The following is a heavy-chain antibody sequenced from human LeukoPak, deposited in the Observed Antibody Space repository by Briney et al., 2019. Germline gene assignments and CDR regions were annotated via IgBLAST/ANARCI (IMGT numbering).Heavy chain of an antibody. Sequence: PGGSLRLSCAASGLTFSNYWMRWVRQAPGKGLVWVSRINPDGSSTNYADSVKGRFTISRDNAKNTLSLEMSSLRAEDTAVYYCATNTGWYVWGQGTLVTVSS. CDR2: INPDGSST. D-gene: IGHD6-19*01. V-gene: IGHV3-74*01. J-gene: IGHJ4*02. CDR3: ATNTGWYV. CDR1: GLTFSNYW.